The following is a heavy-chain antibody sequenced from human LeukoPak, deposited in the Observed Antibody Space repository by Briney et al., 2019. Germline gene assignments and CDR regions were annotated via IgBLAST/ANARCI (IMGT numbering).Heavy chain of an antibody. Sequence: ASVKVSCKASGYTFTGYYMHWVRQAPGQGLEWMGWINPNSGGTNYAQKFQGRVTMTRDTSISTAYTELSRLRSDDTAVYYCARDHALTYYDSNGYYPNWGQGTLVTVSP. V-gene: IGHV1-2*02. J-gene: IGHJ4*02. CDR1: GYTFTGYY. D-gene: IGHD3-22*01. CDR2: INPNSGGT. CDR3: ARDHALTYYDSNGYYPN.